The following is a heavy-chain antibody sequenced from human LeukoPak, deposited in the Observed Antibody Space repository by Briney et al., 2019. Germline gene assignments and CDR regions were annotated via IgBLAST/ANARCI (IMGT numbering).Heavy chain of an antibody. CDR1: GGSISSYY. CDR2: IYYSGST. CDR3: ARALTPTTVTRD. V-gene: IGHV4-59*01. Sequence: SETLSLTCTVSGGSISSYYWSWIRQPPGKGLEWIGYIYYSGSTNYNPSLKSRVTISVDTSKNQFSLKLSSVTAADTAVYYCARALTPTTVTRDWGQGTLVTVSS. J-gene: IGHJ4*02. D-gene: IGHD4-17*01.